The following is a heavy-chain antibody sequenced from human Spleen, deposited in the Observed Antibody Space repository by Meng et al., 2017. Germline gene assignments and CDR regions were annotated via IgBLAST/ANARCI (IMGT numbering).Heavy chain of an antibody. D-gene: IGHD4-11*01. J-gene: IGHJ4*02. Sequence: QVQLQESGPGLVRPSGPLSLTGTVSGGSVSSPNHDWSWIRPPPGKGLEWIGYIYYSGRTKYNPSLKIRVTISVETSKNQFSLTLPSVTAADTAVYYCARGPTTMAHDFDYWGQGTLVTVSS. CDR3: ARGPTTMAHDFDY. CDR2: IYYSGRT. CDR1: GGSVSSPNHD. V-gene: IGHV4-61*01.